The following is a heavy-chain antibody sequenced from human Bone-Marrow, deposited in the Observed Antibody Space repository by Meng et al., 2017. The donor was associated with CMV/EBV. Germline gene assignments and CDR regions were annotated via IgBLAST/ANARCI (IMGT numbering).Heavy chain of an antibody. CDR2: IYFGGGT. Sequence: GESLKISCAASGFTVSSNYMSWVRQAPGKGPEWVSVIYFGGGTYHADSVKGRFTISTDNSKNTLYLQMNNLRPEDTAVYYCLPDIVLVPVSYWGQGTLVTVSS. J-gene: IGHJ4*02. CDR1: GFTVSSNY. CDR3: LPDIVLVPVSY. V-gene: IGHV3-53*05. D-gene: IGHD2-2*01.